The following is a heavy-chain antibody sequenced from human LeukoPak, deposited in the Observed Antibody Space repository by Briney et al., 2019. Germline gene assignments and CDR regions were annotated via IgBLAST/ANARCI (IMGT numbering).Heavy chain of an antibody. V-gene: IGHV3-11*03. J-gene: IGHJ4*02. CDR3: ARGGYSYAGGADY. D-gene: IGHD5-18*01. CDR2: ISSSSSYT. Sequence: GGSLRLSCAASGFTFSDYYMSWIRRAPGKGLEWVSYISSSSSYTNYADSVKGRFTISRDNARNSLYLQMNSLRAEDTAVYYCARGGYSYAGGADYWGQGTLVTVSS. CDR1: GFTFSDYY.